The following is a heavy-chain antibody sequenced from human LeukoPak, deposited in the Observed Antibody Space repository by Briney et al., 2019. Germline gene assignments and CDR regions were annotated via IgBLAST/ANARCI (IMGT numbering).Heavy chain of an antibody. J-gene: IGHJ2*01. Sequence: GGSLRLSCAASGFIFSNYGMHWVRQAPGKRLEWVAVIWNDGSETFHADSVKGRFRIARDNSKNTLYLQMNSLRAEDTAVYYCARAVAGATSWYFDLWGRGTLVTVSS. CDR2: IWNDGSET. CDR3: ARAVAGATSWYFDL. V-gene: IGHV3-33*01. CDR1: GFIFSNYG. D-gene: IGHD6-19*01.